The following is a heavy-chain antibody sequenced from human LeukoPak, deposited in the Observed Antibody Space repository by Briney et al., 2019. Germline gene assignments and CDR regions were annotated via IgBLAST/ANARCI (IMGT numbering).Heavy chain of an antibody. D-gene: IGHD3-10*01. CDR2: IYYSGST. Sequence: SETLSLTCTVSGGSISSSSYYWGWIRQPPGKGLEWIGSIYYSGSTYYNPSLKSRVTISVDTSKNQFSLKLSSVTAADTAVYYCASRRGGYFGYWGQGTLVTVSS. J-gene: IGHJ4*02. CDR1: GGSISSSSYY. CDR3: ASRRGGYFGY. V-gene: IGHV4-39*07.